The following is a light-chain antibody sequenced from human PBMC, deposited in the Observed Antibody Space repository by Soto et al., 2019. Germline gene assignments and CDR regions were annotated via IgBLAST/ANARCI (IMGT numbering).Light chain of an antibody. CDR1: SSDVGAYNF. J-gene: IGLJ2*01. CDR2: DVS. Sequence: QSALTQPASVSWSPGQSITISCTGTSSDVGAYNFVSWYHQHPGKAPKLMIYDVSNRPSGISNRFSGSKSGNTASLTISGLQTEDEDEYYCSSYTSSSTFVVFGGGTKLTVL. V-gene: IGLV2-14*01. CDR3: SSYTSSSTFVV.